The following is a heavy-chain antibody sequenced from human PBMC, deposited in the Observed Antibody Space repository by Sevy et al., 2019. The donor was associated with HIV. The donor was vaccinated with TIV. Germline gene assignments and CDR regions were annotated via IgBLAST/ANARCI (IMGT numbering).Heavy chain of an antibody. D-gene: IGHD3-22*01. CDR1: GYTFTSYG. J-gene: IGHJ4*02. CDR3: ARRSGYYDSSGYSFDY. Sequence: ASLKVSCKASGYTFTSYGISWVRQAPGQGLEWMGWIGAYNGNTNYAQKLQGRVTMTTDTSTSTAYMELRSLRSDDTAVYYCARRSGYYDSSGYSFDYWGQGTLVTVSS. V-gene: IGHV1-18*01. CDR2: IGAYNGNT.